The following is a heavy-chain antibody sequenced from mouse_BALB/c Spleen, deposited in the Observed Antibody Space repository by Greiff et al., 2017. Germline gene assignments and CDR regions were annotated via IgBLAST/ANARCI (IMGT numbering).Heavy chain of an antibody. CDR2: INPSNGRT. V-gene: IGHV1S81*02. Sequence: VQLQQPGAELVKPGASVKLSCKASGYTFTSYWMHWVKQRPGQGLEWIGEINPSNGRTNYNEKFKSKATLTVDKSSSTAYMQLSSLTSEDSAVYYCARRDYGSSYVGAYWGQGTLVTVSA. CDR1: GYTFTSYW. CDR3: ARRDYGSSYVGAY. J-gene: IGHJ3*01. D-gene: IGHD1-1*01.